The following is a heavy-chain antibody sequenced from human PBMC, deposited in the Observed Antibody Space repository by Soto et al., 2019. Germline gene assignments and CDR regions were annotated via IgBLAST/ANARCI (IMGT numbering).Heavy chain of an antibody. J-gene: IGHJ6*02. CDR2: VHHSWGS. V-gene: IGHV4-59*08. CDR3: ARQGFGPLHGLVDV. D-gene: IGHD3-10*01. CDR1: GGSISSYY. Sequence: QVQLQESGPGLVKPSETLSLSCTVSGGSISSYYWSWFRQSPGKRMEWIGYVHHSWGSSYNPSLQSRVAISQDTSRSQFSLKVTSVAATDTAVYYCARQGFGPLHGLVDVWGQGTTVTVSS.